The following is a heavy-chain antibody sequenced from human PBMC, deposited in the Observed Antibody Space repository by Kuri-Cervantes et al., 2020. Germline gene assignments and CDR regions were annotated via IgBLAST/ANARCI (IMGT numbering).Heavy chain of an antibody. D-gene: IGHD6-19*01. J-gene: IGHJ6*02. CDR2: ISSSSSYI. CDR1: GFTFSSYS. V-gene: IGHV3-21*04. CDR3: ARDRASSGWYNYYYYGMDV. Sequence: GGSLKISCAASGFTFSSYSMNWVRQAPGKGLEWVSSISSSSSYIYYADSVKGRFTISRDNAKNSLYLQMNSLRAEDTAVYYCARDRASSGWYNYYYYGMDVWGQGTTVTVSS.